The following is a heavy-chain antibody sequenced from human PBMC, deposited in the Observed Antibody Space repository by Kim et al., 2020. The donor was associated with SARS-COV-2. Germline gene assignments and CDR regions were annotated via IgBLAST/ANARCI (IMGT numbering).Heavy chain of an antibody. Sequence: ASVKVSCKVSGYTLTELSMHWVRQAPGKGLEWMGGFDPEDGETIYAQKFQGRVTMTEDTSTDTAYMELSSLRSEDTAVYYCATDGSGFGWAYYFDYWGQGTLVTVSS. CDR3: ATDGSGFGWAYYFDY. V-gene: IGHV1-24*01. J-gene: IGHJ4*02. D-gene: IGHD5-12*01. CDR1: GYTLTELS. CDR2: FDPEDGET.